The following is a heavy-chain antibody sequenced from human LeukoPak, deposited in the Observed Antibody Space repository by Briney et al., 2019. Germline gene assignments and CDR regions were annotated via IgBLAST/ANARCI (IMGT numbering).Heavy chain of an antibody. Sequence: SETLSLTCTVSRGSISSYYWSWIRQPPGKGLEWIGYIYYSGSANYNPSLKSRVTISVDTSKNQFSLKLSSVTAADTAVYYCARVRYYDNTGHHAFDIWGQGTMVTVSS. V-gene: IGHV4-59*01. CDR1: RGSISSYY. J-gene: IGHJ3*02. D-gene: IGHD3-22*01. CDR2: IYYSGSA. CDR3: ARVRYYDNTGHHAFDI.